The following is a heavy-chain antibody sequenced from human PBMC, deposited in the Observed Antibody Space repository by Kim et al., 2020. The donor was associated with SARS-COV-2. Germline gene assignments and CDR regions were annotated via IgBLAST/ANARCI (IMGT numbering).Heavy chain of an antibody. J-gene: IGHJ4*02. CDR3: ARAPTIFGVVIQSFDY. D-gene: IGHD3-3*01. Sequence: SLKSQVTISVDTSKNQFSLKRSSVTAADTAVYYCARAPTIFGVVIQSFDYWGQGTLVTVSS. V-gene: IGHV4-31*01.